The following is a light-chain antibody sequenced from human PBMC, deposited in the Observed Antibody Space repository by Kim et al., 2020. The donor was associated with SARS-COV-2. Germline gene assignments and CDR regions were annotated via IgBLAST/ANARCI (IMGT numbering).Light chain of an antibody. CDR1: SSNSGSNT. Sequence: GQRVTISYSGSSSNSGSNTVNWYQQLPGTAPKLLIYSNNQRPSGVPDRFSGSKSGTSASLAISGLQSEDEADYYCAAWDDSLNGYVFGTGTKVTVL. CDR3: AAWDDSLNGYV. V-gene: IGLV1-44*01. J-gene: IGLJ1*01. CDR2: SNN.